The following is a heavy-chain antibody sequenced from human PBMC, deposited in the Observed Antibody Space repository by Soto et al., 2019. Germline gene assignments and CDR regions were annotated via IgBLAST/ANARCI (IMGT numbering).Heavy chain of an antibody. CDR3: ATRVRGYSGYDNY. D-gene: IGHD5-12*01. V-gene: IGHV3-53*01. J-gene: IGHJ4*02. CDR2: VYDLDGT. Sequence: GGSLRLSCVASGLTVSGKKYMAWVRQAPGKGPEWVSGVYDLDGTYYADSVKGRFTISRDNSKNTLYLQMNSLRAEDTAVYYCATRVRGYSGYDNYWGQGTLVTVSS. CDR1: GLTVSGKKY.